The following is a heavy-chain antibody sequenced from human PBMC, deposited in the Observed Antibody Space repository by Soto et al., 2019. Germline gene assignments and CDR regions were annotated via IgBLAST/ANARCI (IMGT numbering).Heavy chain of an antibody. Sequence: PGGSLRLSCAASGFTVSSNYMSWVRQAPGKGLEWVSLIYSSGSTSYADSVKGRFTISRDNSKNTLYLQMNSLRAEDTAVYYCATGPITMVRGLHFHYWGQGTLVTVSS. V-gene: IGHV3-66*01. CDR3: ATGPITMVRGLHFHY. D-gene: IGHD3-10*01. CDR2: IYSSGST. J-gene: IGHJ4*02. CDR1: GFTVSSNY.